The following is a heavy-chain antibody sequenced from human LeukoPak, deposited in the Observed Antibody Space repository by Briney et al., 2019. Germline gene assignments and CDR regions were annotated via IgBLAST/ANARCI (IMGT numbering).Heavy chain of an antibody. CDR2: IYYSGST. D-gene: IGHD3-10*01. J-gene: IGHJ6*03. Sequence: PSETLSLTCTVSGGSISSYYWSWLRQPPGKGLEWIGYIYYSGSTNYNPSLKSRVTISVNTSKNQFSLKLNSVTAADTAVYYCAKDGGLLWFGELPRTFYYMDVWGKGTTVTVSS. CDR3: AKDGGLLWFGELPRTFYYMDV. CDR1: GGSISSYY. V-gene: IGHV4-59*01.